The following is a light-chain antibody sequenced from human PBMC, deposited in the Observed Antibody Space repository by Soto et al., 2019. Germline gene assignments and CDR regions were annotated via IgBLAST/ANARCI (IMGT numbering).Light chain of an antibody. J-gene: IGKJ2*01. CDR2: DAS. V-gene: IGKV1-33*01. CDR1: QDITNY. Sequence: IQMTQSPSSLSASVGDRVTITCQASQDITNYLNWYQQKPGKAPQLLIYDASNLETGVPSRFSGSGSGTDFTFTITNLQPEDFATYYCQQYDTVPPSFGQGTKLDIK. CDR3: QQYDTVPPS.